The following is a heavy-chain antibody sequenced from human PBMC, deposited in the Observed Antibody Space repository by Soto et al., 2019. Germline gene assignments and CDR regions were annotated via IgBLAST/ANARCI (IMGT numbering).Heavy chain of an antibody. Sequence: PGGSLRLSCAASGFTFSSYGIHWVRQAPGKGLEWVAVIYYDGSNKYYADSVKGRFTISRDNSKNTLYLQMTSLRADDTAVYYCARGHGVATTMGWFDPWGQGTLVTVSS. V-gene: IGHV3-33*01. D-gene: IGHD5-12*01. J-gene: IGHJ5*02. CDR2: IYYDGSNK. CDR3: ARGHGVATTMGWFDP. CDR1: GFTFSSYG.